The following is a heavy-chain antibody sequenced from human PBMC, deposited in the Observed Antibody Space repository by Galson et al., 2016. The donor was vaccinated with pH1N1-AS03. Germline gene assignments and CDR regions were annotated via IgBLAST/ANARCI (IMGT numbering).Heavy chain of an antibody. D-gene: IGHD3-10*01. J-gene: IGHJ4*02. V-gene: IGHV4-61*02. Sequence: TLSLTCSVSGDSISSHNYFWSWIRQPAGKGLEWIGRMDPTGRRNYKSSLESRVSMSVDTSKNEISLRLTSVTAADTAVYYCTRESSGLGRGLDYWGQGTLVTVSS. CDR1: GDSISSHNYF. CDR3: TRESSGLGRGLDY. CDR2: MDPTGRR.